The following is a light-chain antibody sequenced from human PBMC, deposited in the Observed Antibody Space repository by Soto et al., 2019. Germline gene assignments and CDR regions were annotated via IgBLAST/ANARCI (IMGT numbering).Light chain of an antibody. V-gene: IGKV3-20*01. CDR3: QQYANSRT. CDR2: GTS. CDR1: QSVNINY. Sequence: EIVLTQSPGTLSLSPGERATLSCRASQSVNINYFAWYQQKSGQAPRLLIYGTSNRASGIPDRFSGSRSGTDFTLSISGLEPEDFAVYFCQQYANSRTFGQGTKVEIK. J-gene: IGKJ1*01.